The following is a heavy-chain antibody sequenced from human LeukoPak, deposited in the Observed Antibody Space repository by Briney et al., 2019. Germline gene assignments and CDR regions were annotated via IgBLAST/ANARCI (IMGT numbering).Heavy chain of an antibody. V-gene: IGHV3-23*01. J-gene: IGHJ4*02. CDR1: GFTFSSYA. CDR2: ISGRGGKT. Sequence: GGSLTLSCAASGFTFSSYAMSWVRQAPGEGREWVSAISGRGGKTYYADSVKGRFTISRDNSKNTLYLQMNSLRAEETAVYYCAKDGAISFTYDILTGQLDYWGQGTLVTVSS. D-gene: IGHD3-9*01. CDR3: AKDGAISFTYDILTGQLDY.